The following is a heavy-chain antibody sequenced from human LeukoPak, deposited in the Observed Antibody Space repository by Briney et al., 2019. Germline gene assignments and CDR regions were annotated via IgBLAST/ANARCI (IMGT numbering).Heavy chain of an antibody. J-gene: IGHJ3*02. CDR1: GYTFTDYY. V-gene: IGHV1-2*02. CDR2: INPNTGDT. Sequence: ASVKVSCKASGYTFTDYYIHWVRQTPGQGLEWMGWINPNTGDTDYAQKFQGRVTMTRDTSISTAYMELSRLRSDDTAVYYCAREGTTLQWGRVDAFYIWGQGTMVTVSS. CDR3: AREGTTLQWGRVDAFYI. D-gene: IGHD3-16*01.